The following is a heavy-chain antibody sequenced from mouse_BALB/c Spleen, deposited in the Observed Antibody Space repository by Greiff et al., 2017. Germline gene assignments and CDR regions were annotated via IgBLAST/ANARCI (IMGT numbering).Heavy chain of an antibody. V-gene: IGHV3-2*02. Sequence: VQLKESGPGLVKPSQSLSLTCTVTGYSITSDYAWNWIRQFPGNKLEWMGYISYSGSTSYNPSLKSRISITRDTSKNQFFLQLNSVTTEDTATYYCARSGDRSYYFDYWGQGTTLTVSS. CDR3: ARSGDRSYYFDY. J-gene: IGHJ2*01. D-gene: IGHD2-14*01. CDR1: GYSITSDYA. CDR2: ISYSGST.